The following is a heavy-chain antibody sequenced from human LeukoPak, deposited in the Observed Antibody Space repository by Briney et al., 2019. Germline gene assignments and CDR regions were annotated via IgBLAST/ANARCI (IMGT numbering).Heavy chain of an antibody. CDR3: ARGMAHYYDSSGYYF. J-gene: IGHJ4*02. CDR1: GGSFSGYY. CDR2: INNSGST. V-gene: IGHV4-34*01. D-gene: IGHD3-22*01. Sequence: SETLSLTCAVYGGSFSGYYWSWIRQPPGKGLEWIGEINNSGSTNYNPSLKSRVTISVDTSKNQFSLKLSSVTAADTAVYYCARGMAHYYDSSGYYFWGQGTLVTVSS.